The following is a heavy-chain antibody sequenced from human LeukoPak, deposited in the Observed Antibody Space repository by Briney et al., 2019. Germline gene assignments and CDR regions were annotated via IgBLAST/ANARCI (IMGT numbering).Heavy chain of an antibody. CDR1: GGSISSYY. V-gene: IGHV4-59*01. CDR2: IYYSGST. J-gene: IGHJ4*02. D-gene: IGHD3-10*01. Sequence: PSETLSPTCTVSGGSISSYYWSWIRQPPWKGLEWIGYIYYSGSTNYNPSLKSRVTISVDTSKNQFSLKLSSVTAADTAVYYCASLGDYGSGSFDYWGQGTLVTVSS. CDR3: ASLGDYGSGSFDY.